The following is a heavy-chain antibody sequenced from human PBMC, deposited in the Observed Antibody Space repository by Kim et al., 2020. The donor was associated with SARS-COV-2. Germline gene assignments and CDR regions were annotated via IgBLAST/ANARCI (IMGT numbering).Heavy chain of an antibody. J-gene: IGHJ6*02. CDR3: ARDGGEYSYGFYNYYYGMDV. CDR2: IYYSGST. Sequence: SETLSLTCTVSGGSISSYYWSWIRQPPGKGLEWIGYIYYSGSTNYNPSLKSRVTISVDTSKNQFSLKLSSVTAADTAVYYCARDGGEYSYGFYNYYYGMDVWGQGTTVTVSS. V-gene: IGHV4-59*01. CDR1: GGSISSYY. D-gene: IGHD5-18*01.